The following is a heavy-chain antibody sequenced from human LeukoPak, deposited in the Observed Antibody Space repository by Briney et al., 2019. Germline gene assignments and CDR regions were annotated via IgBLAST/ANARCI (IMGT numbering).Heavy chain of an antibody. CDR2: VKGDGRTT. D-gene: IGHD5-18*01. J-gene: IGHJ4*02. CDR3: ATGHSYGYDY. V-gene: IGHV3-74*01. Sequence: RGGSLRLSCADSGLTFSDFWMHWVRQPPGKGLVWVALVKGDGRTTIYADSVKGRFTISRDNAKNTLYLQMNSLRADDSGVYYCATGHSYGYDYWGQGVLVTVSS. CDR1: GLTFSDFW.